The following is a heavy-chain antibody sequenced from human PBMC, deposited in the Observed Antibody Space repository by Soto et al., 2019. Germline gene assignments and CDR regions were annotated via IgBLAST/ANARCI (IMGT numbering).Heavy chain of an antibody. J-gene: IGHJ4*02. V-gene: IGHV1-18*04. CDR3: VIPDKRISLDH. CDR2: IGFYHTQT. D-gene: IGHD2-2*02. CDR1: GYTFPDYG. Sequence: QIQMVQSGAEIKEPGASVKVYCKTSGYTFPDYGIDWVRQAPGQGLQWMGWIGFYHTQTKYKPQFQDKVAITSNTSTRTVYMELRSLRSNDTATYAWVIPDKRISLDHWVPGTRITVSS.